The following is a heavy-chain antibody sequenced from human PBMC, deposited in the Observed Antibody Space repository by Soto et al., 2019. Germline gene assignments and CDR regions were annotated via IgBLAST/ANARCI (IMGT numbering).Heavy chain of an antibody. CDR3: ARDHCSSTSCYSP. D-gene: IGHD2-2*01. J-gene: IGHJ4*02. CDR1: RFTFSSDS. Sequence: EVQLMESGGGLVKPGGSLRLSCAASRFTFSSDSMNWVRQAPGKGLEWVSSISSSSSYIYYADSVKGRFAISRDNAKNSLYLQMNSLRAEDTAVYYCARDHCSSTSCYSPWGQGTLVTVSS. V-gene: IGHV3-21*01. CDR2: ISSSSSYI.